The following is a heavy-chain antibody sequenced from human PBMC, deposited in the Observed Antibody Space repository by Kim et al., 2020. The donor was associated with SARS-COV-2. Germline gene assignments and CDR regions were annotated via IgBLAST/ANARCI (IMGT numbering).Heavy chain of an antibody. V-gene: IGHV3-33*06. J-gene: IGHJ4*02. CDR3: AKDKKLRGYSGYYFDY. Sequence: GGSLRLSCAASGFTFSSYGMHWVRQAPGKGLEWVAVIWYDGSNKYYADSVKGRFTISRDNSKNTLYLQMNSLRAEDTAVYYCAKDKKLRGYSGYYFDYWGQGTLVTVSS. CDR2: IWYDGSNK. CDR1: GFTFSSYG. D-gene: IGHD5-12*01.